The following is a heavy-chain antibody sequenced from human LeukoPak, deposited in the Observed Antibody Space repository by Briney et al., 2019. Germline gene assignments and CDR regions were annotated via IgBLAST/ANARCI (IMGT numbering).Heavy chain of an antibody. J-gene: IGHJ6*02. CDR1: GFSLSTSGVG. CDR2: IYWDDDK. Sequence: SGPTLVNPTQTLTLTCTFSGFSLSTSGVGVGWIRQPPGKALEWLALIYWDDDKRYSPSLKSRLTITKDTSKNQVVLTMTNMDPVDTATYYCAHSNVLLWFGESLLRGMDVWGQGTTVTVSS. CDR3: AHSNVLLWFGESLLRGMDV. V-gene: IGHV2-5*02. D-gene: IGHD3-10*01.